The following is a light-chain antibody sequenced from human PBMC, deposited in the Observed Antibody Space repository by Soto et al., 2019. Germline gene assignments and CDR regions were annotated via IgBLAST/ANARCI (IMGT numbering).Light chain of an antibody. CDR2: DVS. V-gene: IGKV3-11*01. CDR1: QSVSTY. J-gene: IGKJ4*01. Sequence: EIALTQSPDTLSLSPGERATLSCRASQSVSTYLAWYQQKPGQAPRLVIYDVSNRATGIPARFSGSGSGTDFTLTISSLEPEDFAVYYCQQRGNWPLTFGGGTKVEIK. CDR3: QQRGNWPLT.